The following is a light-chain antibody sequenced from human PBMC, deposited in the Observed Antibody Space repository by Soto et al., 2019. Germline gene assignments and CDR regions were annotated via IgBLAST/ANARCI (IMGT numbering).Light chain of an antibody. CDR2: EVS. V-gene: IGLV2-8*01. CDR3: SSYAVSLYV. Sequence: QSVLTQPPSASGSPGQSVTISCTGTSSDVGDYNYVSWYQQHPGKAPKLMIYEVSKRPSGVPDRFSGSKSGNTASLTVSGLQAEDEADYYCSSYAVSLYVFGTGTKLTVL. J-gene: IGLJ1*01. CDR1: SSDVGDYNY.